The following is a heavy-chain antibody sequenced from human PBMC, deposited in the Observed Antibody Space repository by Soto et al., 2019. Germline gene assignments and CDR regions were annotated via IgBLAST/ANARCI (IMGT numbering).Heavy chain of an antibody. V-gene: IGHV3-74*01. D-gene: IGHD3-10*01. J-gene: IGHJ6*02. CDR1: GFTFSSYW. Sequence: GGSLRLSCAASGFTFSSYWMHWVRQAPGKGLVWVSRINSDGSSTSYADSVKGRFTISRDNAKNTLYLQMNSLRAEDTAVYYCARDGAYGSGSYYSDYYYGMDVWGQGTTVTVSS. CDR3: ARDGAYGSGSYYSDYYYGMDV. CDR2: INSDGSST.